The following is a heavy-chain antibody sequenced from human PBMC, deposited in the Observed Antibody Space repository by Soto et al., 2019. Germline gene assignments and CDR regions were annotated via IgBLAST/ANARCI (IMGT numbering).Heavy chain of an antibody. D-gene: IGHD5-18*01. V-gene: IGHV5-51*01. CDR1: GYNFNTFW. CDR3: ARLLGYSFGHQEFFDY. J-gene: IGHJ4*02. Sequence: GESLKISCTGSGYNFNTFWIAWVRQMLGKGLEWMGIIYPGDFDTRYSQSFQGHFTMSVDKSINTAYLQWNNLETSDTAMYYCARLLGYSFGHQEFFDYWGQGTPFTVSS. CDR2: IYPGDFDT.